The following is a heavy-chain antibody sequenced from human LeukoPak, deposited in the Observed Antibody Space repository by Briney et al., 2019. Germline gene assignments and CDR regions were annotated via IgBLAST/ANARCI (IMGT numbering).Heavy chain of an antibody. CDR2: INPNSGGT. J-gene: IGHJ6*02. CDR3: AREYSSGWYPLRYYYYYGMDV. Sequence: GASVKVSCKASGYTFTGYYMHWVRQAPGQGLEWMGWINPNSGGTNYAQKFQGRVTMTRNTSISTAYMELSSLRSEGTAVYYCAREYSSGWYPLRYYYYYGMDVWGQGTTVTVSS. V-gene: IGHV1-2*02. CDR1: GYTFTGYY. D-gene: IGHD6-19*01.